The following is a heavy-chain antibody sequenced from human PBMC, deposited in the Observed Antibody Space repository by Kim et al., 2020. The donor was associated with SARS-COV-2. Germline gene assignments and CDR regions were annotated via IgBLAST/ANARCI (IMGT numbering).Heavy chain of an antibody. CDR1: GFTFDDHA. Sequence: GGSLRLSCVASGFTFDDHAMHWVRQSPGKGLEWVAGISWNSGSKGYAESVKGRFTISRDNAKNSLYLQINSLRGDDSATYYCARDKVEGGGTYFFYYYMDFWGKGTTVTVSS. V-gene: IGHV3-9*01. CDR3: ARDKVEGGGTYFFYYYMDF. D-gene: IGHD1-1*01. J-gene: IGHJ6*03. CDR2: ISWNSGSK.